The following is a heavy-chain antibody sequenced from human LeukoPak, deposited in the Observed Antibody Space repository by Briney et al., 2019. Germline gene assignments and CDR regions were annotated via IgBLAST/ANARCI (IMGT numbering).Heavy chain of an antibody. CDR1: GFTFSSYS. V-gene: IGHV3-48*02. CDR2: ISSSSSTI. D-gene: IGHD5-18*01. J-gene: IGHJ4*02. Sequence: GGSLRLSCAASGFTFSSYSTNWVRQAPGKGLEWVSYISSSSSTIYYADSVKGRFTISRDNAKNSLYLQMNSLRDEDTAVYYCARAWTWIQLWGEDFDYWGQGTLVTVSS. CDR3: ARAWTWIQLWGEDFDY.